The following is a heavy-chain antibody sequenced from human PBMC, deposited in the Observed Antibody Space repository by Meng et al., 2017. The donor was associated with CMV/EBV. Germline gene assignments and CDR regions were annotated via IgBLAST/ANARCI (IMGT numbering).Heavy chain of an antibody. CDR1: GFTFSSYA. Sequence: GESLKISCAASGFTFSSYAMPWVRQAPGKGLEWVAVISYDGSNKYYADSVKGRFTISRDNAKNSLYLQMNSLRAEDTALYYCARDLPSDPSLDPIGLDYWGQGTLVTVSS. CDR2: ISYDGSNK. J-gene: IGHJ4*02. V-gene: IGHV3-30*04. D-gene: IGHD1-1*01. CDR3: ARDLPSDPSLDPIGLDY.